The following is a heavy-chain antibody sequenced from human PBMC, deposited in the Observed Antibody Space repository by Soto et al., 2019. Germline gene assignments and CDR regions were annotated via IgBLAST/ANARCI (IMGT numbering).Heavy chain of an antibody. CDR1: GASIRSTDYY. CDR3: VRTARQGAVAPHWFDR. CDR2: VYYTGST. Sequence: SETLSLTCTVSGASIRSTDYYWSWIRQAPGKGLEWIGYVYYTGSTYYNPPLMSRLTISVDTSKNQFSLKLTSVTAAETAVYYCVRTARQGAVAPHWFDRWGQGTQVTVSS. V-gene: IGHV4-30-4*01. J-gene: IGHJ5*02. D-gene: IGHD2-21*02.